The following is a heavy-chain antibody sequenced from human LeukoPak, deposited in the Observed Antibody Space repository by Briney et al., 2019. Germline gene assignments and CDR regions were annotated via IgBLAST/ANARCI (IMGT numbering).Heavy chain of an antibody. D-gene: IGHD6-19*01. J-gene: IGHJ4*02. CDR2: IHPDGSVT. CDR1: GFSFSTFC. V-gene: IGHV3-74*01. Sequence: SLRPSCPASGFSFSTFCMHWVRLPAGKGLVWVSRIHPDGSVTTYGDSVKGRFTISRDNAKNTLYLEMNSLRAEDTAVYYCARALPGSGSGWPFDYWGQGTPVTVSS. CDR3: ARALPGSGSGWPFDY.